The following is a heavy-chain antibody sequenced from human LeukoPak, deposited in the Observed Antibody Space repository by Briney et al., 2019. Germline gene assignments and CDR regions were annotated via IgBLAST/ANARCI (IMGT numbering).Heavy chain of an antibody. D-gene: IGHD4-23*01. CDR1: GSSMSSDYY. J-gene: IGHJ5*02. Sequence: SETLSLTCTVSGSSMSSDYYWGWIRQPPGKGLEWIGSISDCGSAYYNPSLKSRVVISVDPSKNQFSLKLSSVTAADTAVYYCAKNAFYGGNSFDPRGQGTLVTVSS. CDR3: AKNAFYGGNSFDP. V-gene: IGHV4-38-2*02. CDR2: ISDCGSA.